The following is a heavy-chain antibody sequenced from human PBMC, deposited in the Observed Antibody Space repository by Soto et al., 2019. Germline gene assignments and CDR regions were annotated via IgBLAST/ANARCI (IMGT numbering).Heavy chain of an antibody. V-gene: IGHV1-18*04. CDR1: GYTFTTYY. CDR3: ARVGVGGVGSWSFRYYFDY. J-gene: IGHJ4*02. CDR2: ISVHNGNT. Sequence: ASVKVSCKASGYTFTTYYMHWVRQAPGQGLEWMGWISVHNGNTNTAQNLHGRVTMTTDRHTTTAYMELRSLRFEDTAVYYCARVGVGGVGSWSFRYYFDYWGQGTLVTVSS. D-gene: IGHD6-13*01.